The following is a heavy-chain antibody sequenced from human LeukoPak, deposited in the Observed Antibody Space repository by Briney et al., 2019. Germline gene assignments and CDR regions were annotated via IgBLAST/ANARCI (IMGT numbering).Heavy chain of an antibody. Sequence: PGGSLRLSCAASGFSFSDCAMSWVRQAPGRGLEWVSSISGSAGSTYYADSMKGRFTISRDNPKNTLHLEMNSLQAEDTAIYYCTKGMATIRRHIDSWGQGTLVTVSS. J-gene: IGHJ4*02. V-gene: IGHV3-23*01. D-gene: IGHD5-24*01. CDR3: TKGMATIRRHIDS. CDR1: GFSFSDCA. CDR2: ISGSAGST.